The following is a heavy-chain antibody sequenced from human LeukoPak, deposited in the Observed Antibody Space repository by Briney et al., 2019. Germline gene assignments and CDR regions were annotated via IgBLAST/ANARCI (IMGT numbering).Heavy chain of an antibody. J-gene: IGHJ6*02. Sequence: SETLSLTCTVSGCSISSGGYHWSWIRQHPGKGLEWIGNSYYSGSTYYNPSLKSRTITTVNASKTQYPLKLSSVTAAETAVYYCARAFAGYCSGGSCCSGATKGYYYYGMDVWGQGTTVTVSS. V-gene: IGHV4-31*03. CDR2: SYYSGST. D-gene: IGHD2-15*01. CDR3: ARAFAGYCSGGSCCSGATKGYYYYGMDV. CDR1: GCSISSGGYH.